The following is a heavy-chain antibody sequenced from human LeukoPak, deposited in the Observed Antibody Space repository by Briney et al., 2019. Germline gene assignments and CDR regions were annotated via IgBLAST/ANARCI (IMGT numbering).Heavy chain of an antibody. J-gene: IGHJ4*02. Sequence: SETLSLTCTVSGGSVSSGSYYWSWIRQPPGKGLEWTGYIYYSGSTNYNPSLKSRVTISVDTSKNQFSLKLSSVTAADTAVYYCARGIAAAGFYYFDYWGQGTLVTVSS. CDR3: ARGIAAAGFYYFDY. CDR2: IYYSGST. D-gene: IGHD6-13*01. V-gene: IGHV4-61*01. CDR1: GGSVSSGSYY.